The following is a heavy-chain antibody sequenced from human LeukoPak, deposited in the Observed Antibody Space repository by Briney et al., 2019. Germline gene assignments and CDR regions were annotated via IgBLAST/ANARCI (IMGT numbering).Heavy chain of an antibody. V-gene: IGHV3-7*01. D-gene: IGHD5-18*01. Sequence: GGSLRLSCAASGFTFSSYWMSWVRQAPGKGLEWVANIKQDGSEKYCVDSVKGRFTISRDNAKNSLYLQMNSLRADDTAVYYCARDRWGYSYGGDWGQGTLVTVSS. CDR1: GFTFSSYW. CDR3: ARDRWGYSYGGD. J-gene: IGHJ4*02. CDR2: IKQDGSEK.